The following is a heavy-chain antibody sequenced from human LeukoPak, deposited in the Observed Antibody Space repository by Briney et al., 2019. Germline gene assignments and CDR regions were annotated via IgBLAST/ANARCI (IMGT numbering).Heavy chain of an antibody. CDR3: ARDRYAGSGSSKKAWFDP. D-gene: IGHD3-10*01. Sequence: GGSLRLSCAASGFSFSSYDMHWVRQAPGKGLEWVAVIWYDGSNKYYADSVKGRFTISRDNSKNTLYLQMNSLRAEDTAVYYCARDRYAGSGSSKKAWFDPWGEGTLVTVSS. CDR2: IWYDGSNK. V-gene: IGHV3-33*01. CDR1: GFSFSSYD. J-gene: IGHJ5*02.